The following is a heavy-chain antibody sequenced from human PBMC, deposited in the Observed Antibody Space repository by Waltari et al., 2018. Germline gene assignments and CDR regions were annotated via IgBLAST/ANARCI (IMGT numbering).Heavy chain of an antibody. Sequence: VQLVESGGGVVQPGKSIRLSCTASGFIFRNHGVHWVRQALGKGIEWVEIVGLKGEMKLLGDPRKGRFSVARDNAKDTAYLQMGSLRSDDTALYFCVRGSYYDNSGYLDFWGQGTQVAV. D-gene: IGHD6-25*01. CDR3: VRGSYYDNSGYLDF. J-gene: IGHJ4*02. CDR2: VGLKGEMK. CDR1: GFIFRNHG. V-gene: IGHV3-30*15.